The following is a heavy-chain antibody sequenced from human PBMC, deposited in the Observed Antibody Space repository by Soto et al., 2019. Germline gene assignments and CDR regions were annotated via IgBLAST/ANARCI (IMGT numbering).Heavy chain of an antibody. V-gene: IGHV4-30-4*01. CDR3: ARERPDGARLDP. CDR2: IYHSGRT. CDR1: GDSISSGDYY. Sequence: SETLSLTCTVSGDSISSGDYYWCWIRKPTGKGLEWIGYIYHSGRTYYNPSRKSRVAIAGDTSNDQFSRKLSSVTAADTAVYYCARERPDGARLDPWGHGTLVTVSS. D-gene: IGHD6-6*01. J-gene: IGHJ5*02.